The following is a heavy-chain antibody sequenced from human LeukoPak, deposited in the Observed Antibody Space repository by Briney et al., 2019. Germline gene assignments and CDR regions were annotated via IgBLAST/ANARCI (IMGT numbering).Heavy chain of an antibody. CDR3: ASCLGGDSSGYYPDAFDI. D-gene: IGHD3-22*01. V-gene: IGHV3-21*01. Sequence: KPGGSLRLSCAASGFTFSSYSMNWVRQAPGKGLEWVSSISSSSSYIYYADSVKGRFTISRDNAKNSLYLQMNSLRAEDTAVYYCASCLGGDSSGYYPDAFDIWGQGTMVTVSS. CDR2: ISSSSSYI. CDR1: GFTFSSYS. J-gene: IGHJ3*02.